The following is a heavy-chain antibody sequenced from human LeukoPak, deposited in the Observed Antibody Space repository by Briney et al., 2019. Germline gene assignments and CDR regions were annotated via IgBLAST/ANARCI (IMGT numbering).Heavy chain of an antibody. Sequence: ASVKVSCKASGGTFSSYAISWVRQSLGQGLEWMGGIIPIFGTANYAQKFQGRVTITADKSTSTAYMELSSLRSEDTAVYYCARDKDPYCSGGSCYAGRGYYYYMDVWGKGTTVTVSS. D-gene: IGHD2-15*01. V-gene: IGHV1-69*06. J-gene: IGHJ6*03. CDR2: IIPIFGTA. CDR3: ARDKDPYCSGGSCYAGRGYYYYMDV. CDR1: GGTFSSYA.